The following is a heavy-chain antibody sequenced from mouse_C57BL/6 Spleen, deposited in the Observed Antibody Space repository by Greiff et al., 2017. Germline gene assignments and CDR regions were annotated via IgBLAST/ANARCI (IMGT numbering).Heavy chain of an antibody. J-gene: IGHJ3*01. CDR1: GYTFTDYN. CDR3: ARFWAAWFAY. Sequence: EVQLVESGPELVKPGASVKMSCKASGYTFTDYNMHWVKQSHGKSLEWIGYINPNNGGTSYNQKFKGKATLTVNKSSSTAYMELRSLTSEDSAVYYCARFWAAWFAYWGQGTLVTVSA. V-gene: IGHV1-22*01. CDR2: INPNNGGT. D-gene: IGHD4-1*01.